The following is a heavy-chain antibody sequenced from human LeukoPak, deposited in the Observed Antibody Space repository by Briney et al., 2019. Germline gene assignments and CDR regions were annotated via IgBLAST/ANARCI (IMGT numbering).Heavy chain of an antibody. J-gene: IGHJ4*02. CDR1: GGSISGYY. V-gene: IGHV4-59*01. Sequence: SETLSLTCTVSGGSISGYYWSWIRQPPGRELEWIGYIYESGSTDYNPSLRSRVTISRDTSKNQVSLKLTSVTTADTAVYYCARDRYDHDSSGYYEFWGQGTLVTVSS. CDR2: IYESGST. CDR3: ARDRYDHDSSGYYEF. D-gene: IGHD3-22*01.